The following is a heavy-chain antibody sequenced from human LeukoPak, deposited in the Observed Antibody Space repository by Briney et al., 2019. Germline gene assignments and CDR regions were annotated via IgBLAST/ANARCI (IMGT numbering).Heavy chain of an antibody. V-gene: IGHV3-48*03. CDR3: ARAPYSADSSATPPAFDI. CDR2: ISSSGSTI. Sequence: PGGSLRLSCAGSGFTFSSYEMNWVRQAPGKGLEWVSYISSSGSTISYADSAKGRFTISRDDAKNSLSLQMNSLRVEDTAVYYCARAPYSADSSATPPAFDIWGQGAMVTVSS. D-gene: IGHD3-22*01. J-gene: IGHJ3*02. CDR1: GFTFSSYE.